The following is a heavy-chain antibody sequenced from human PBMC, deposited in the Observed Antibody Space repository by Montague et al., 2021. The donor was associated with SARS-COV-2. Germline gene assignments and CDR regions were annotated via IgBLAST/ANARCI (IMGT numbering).Heavy chain of an antibody. CDR1: GGSFSDYH. Sequence: SETLSLTCAVYGGSFSDYHWTWIRQSPGEGLEWIGQINYGGSTKYNPSLKSRVTISIDTSKNQFSLMLTSVTAADTAVYYGARGAPGYWGPGTLVTVSS. CDR2: INYGGST. J-gene: IGHJ4*02. CDR3: ARGAPGY. D-gene: IGHD1-1*01. V-gene: IGHV4-34*01.